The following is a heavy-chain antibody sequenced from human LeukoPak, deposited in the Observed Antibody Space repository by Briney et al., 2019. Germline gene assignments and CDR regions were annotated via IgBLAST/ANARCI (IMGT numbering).Heavy chain of an antibody. Sequence: GGSRRLSCSASGFTFSSYWMSWVRQAPGKGLEWVANIKQDGSEKYYVDSVKGRFTISRDNAKNSLYLQMNSLRAEDTAVYYCASRYCSSTSCYNSWFDPWGQGTLVTVSS. J-gene: IGHJ5*02. CDR1: GFTFSSYW. CDR3: ASRYCSSTSCYNSWFDP. V-gene: IGHV3-7*01. D-gene: IGHD2-2*02. CDR2: IKQDGSEK.